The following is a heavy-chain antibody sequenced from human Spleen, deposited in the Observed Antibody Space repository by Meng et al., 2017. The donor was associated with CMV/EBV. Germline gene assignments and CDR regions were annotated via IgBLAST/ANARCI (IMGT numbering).Heavy chain of an antibody. V-gene: IGHV3-30*02. CDR3: ARAPPSSGSYEVDY. J-gene: IGHJ4*02. Sequence: GGSLRLSCAASGFTFSNYGMHWVRQAPGRGLEWVSFIHYNGGNIYYVDSVKGRFTISRENSKKRLYLQMNSRRGEDTAVYYCARAPPSSGSYEVDYWGQGTLVTVSS. D-gene: IGHD1-26*01. CDR2: IHYNGGNI. CDR1: GFTFSNYG.